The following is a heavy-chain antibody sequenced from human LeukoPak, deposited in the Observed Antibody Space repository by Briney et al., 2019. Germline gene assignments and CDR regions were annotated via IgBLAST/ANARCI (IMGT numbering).Heavy chain of an antibody. Sequence: ASVKVSCKASGYTLTSYAVNWVRQAPGHGLEWFGWMNTNTGKPTYAYCFTGRFVFSLATSVSTAYLQISSLKAEDTAVYYCARESDSSWGYFDYWGQGTLVTVSS. J-gene: IGHJ4*02. D-gene: IGHD3-22*01. V-gene: IGHV7-4-1*02. CDR3: ARESDSSWGYFDY. CDR1: GYTLTSYA. CDR2: MNTNTGKP.